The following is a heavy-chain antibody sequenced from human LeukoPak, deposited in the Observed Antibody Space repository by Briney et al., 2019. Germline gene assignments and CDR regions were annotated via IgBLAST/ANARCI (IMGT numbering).Heavy chain of an antibody. J-gene: IGHJ3*02. D-gene: IGHD1-26*01. Sequence: KTSETLSLTCTVSGGSISSYYWSWIRQPPGKGLERIGRIYTSGSTNYNPSLKSRVTTSVDTSKNQFSLKLSSVTAADTAVYYCARGTSSGSYWDDAFDIWGQGTMVTVSS. CDR2: IYTSGST. CDR3: ARGTSSGSYWDDAFDI. CDR1: GGSISSYY. V-gene: IGHV4-4*07.